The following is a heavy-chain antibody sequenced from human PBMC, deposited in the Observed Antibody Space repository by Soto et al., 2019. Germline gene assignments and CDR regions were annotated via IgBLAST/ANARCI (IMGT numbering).Heavy chain of an antibody. J-gene: IGHJ4*02. V-gene: IGHV3-23*01. CDR1: GFSFSNYA. Sequence: EVQLLESGGGLVQPGGSLRLSCAASGFSFSNYAMTWVRQAPAKGLEWVSVITGSGGGTYFVDSVKGRFTISRDNSKNTVYLQMNSLRAEHSAVYYCAKRPLTAAGFDYWGQGTLVTVSS. D-gene: IGHD6-13*01. CDR3: AKRPLTAAGFDY. CDR2: ITGSGGGT.